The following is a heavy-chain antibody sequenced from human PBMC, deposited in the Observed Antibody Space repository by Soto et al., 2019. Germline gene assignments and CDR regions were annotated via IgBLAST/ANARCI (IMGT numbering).Heavy chain of an antibody. CDR2: INPNSGGT. CDR1: GYTFTGYY. CDR3: ARGGQVVVPAAMHYYYYGMDV. J-gene: IGHJ6*02. D-gene: IGHD2-2*01. V-gene: IGHV1-2*02. Sequence: QVQLVQSGAEVKKPGASVKVSCKASGYTFTGYYMHWVRQAPGQGLEWMGWINPNSGGTNYAQKFQGGVTMTRDTSISTAYMELSRLRSDDTAVYYCARGGQVVVPAAMHYYYYGMDVWGQGTTVTVSS.